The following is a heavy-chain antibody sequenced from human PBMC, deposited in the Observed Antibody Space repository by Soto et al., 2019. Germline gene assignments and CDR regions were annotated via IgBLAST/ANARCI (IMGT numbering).Heavy chain of an antibody. CDR2: IYHSGST. V-gene: IGHV4-30-2*01. D-gene: IGHD3-10*01. CDR1: GGSISSGGYS. CDR3: AGFYGSGNYGMDV. Sequence: PSETLSLTCAVSGGSISSGGYSWSWIRQPPGKGLEWIGYIYHSGSTYYNPSLKSRVTISVDRSKNQFSLKLSSVTAADTAVYYCAGFYGSGNYGMDVWGQGTTVPVSS. J-gene: IGHJ6*02.